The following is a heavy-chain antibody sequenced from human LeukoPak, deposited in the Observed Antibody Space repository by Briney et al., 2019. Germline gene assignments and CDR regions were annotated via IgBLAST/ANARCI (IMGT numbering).Heavy chain of an antibody. CDR1: GGSISRGGYY. CDR3: ARQGILTGRGWFDP. D-gene: IGHD3-9*01. V-gene: IGHV4-39*01. CDR2: IYYSGST. J-gene: IGHJ5*02. Sequence: PSETLSLTCTVPGGSISRGGYYWTWIRQPPGKGLERTGSIYYSGSTYYNPSLKSRVTISVDTSKNQFSLKLSSVTAADTAVYYCARQGILTGRGWFDPWGQGTLVTVSS.